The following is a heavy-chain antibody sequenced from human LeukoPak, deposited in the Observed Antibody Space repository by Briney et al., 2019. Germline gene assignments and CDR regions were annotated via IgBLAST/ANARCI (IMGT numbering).Heavy chain of an antibody. D-gene: IGHD4-23*01. CDR3: ARDLDDYSGQPPFFQH. J-gene: IGHJ1*01. V-gene: IGHV3-23*01. CDR1: GFTFSNYA. Sequence: GGSLRLSCVASGFTFSNYAMSWVRPAPGQGLEWVSTVSGGGATTYAADSVKGRFTTSRDNSKNTLYLHMDSLRADDTAVYYCARDLDDYSGQPPFFQHWGQGTLVTVSS. CDR2: VSGGGATT.